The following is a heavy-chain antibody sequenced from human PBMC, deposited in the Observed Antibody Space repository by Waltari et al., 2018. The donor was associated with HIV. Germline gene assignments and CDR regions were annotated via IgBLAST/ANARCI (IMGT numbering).Heavy chain of an antibody. D-gene: IGHD3-16*01. CDR2: IKQDGSDK. Sequence: EVQLVESGGGLVQPGGSLRLSCAASGFIFSSYWMSWVRQAPGKGLEWVANIKQDGSDKSYVDSGKGRFTISRDNAKKSLYLQMNSLRAEDTAVYYCASLGFWGQGTLVAVSS. V-gene: IGHV3-7*01. CDR1: GFIFSSYW. J-gene: IGHJ4*02. CDR3: ASLGF.